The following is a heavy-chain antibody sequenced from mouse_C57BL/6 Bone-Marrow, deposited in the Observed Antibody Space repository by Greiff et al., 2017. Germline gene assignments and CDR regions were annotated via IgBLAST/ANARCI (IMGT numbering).Heavy chain of an antibody. V-gene: IGHV1-87*01. CDR1: YTFSRRVH. D-gene: IGHD2-4*01. J-gene: IGHJ4*01. CDR3: SEDSEVYYCAWGRDYDGGFYAMDY. CDR2: GQGLEWIG. Sequence: QVQLQQSGPELARPWASVKISCPAFYTFSRRVHFAIRDTNYWMQWVKQRPGQGLEWIGAIYPGNGDTSFNQKFKGQATLTADKSSRPASMQISSLTSEDSEVYYCAWGRDYDGGFYAMDYWGQGTSVTVSS.